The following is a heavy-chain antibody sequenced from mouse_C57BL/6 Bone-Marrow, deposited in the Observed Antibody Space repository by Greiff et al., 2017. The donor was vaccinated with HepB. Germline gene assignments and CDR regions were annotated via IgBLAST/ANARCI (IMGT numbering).Heavy chain of an antibody. J-gene: IGHJ2*01. CDR1: GYSITSDY. Sequence: EVQVVESGPGLVKPSQTLSLTCSVTGYSITSDYWNWIRKFPGNKLEYMGYISYSGSTYYNPSLKSRISITRDTSKNQYYLQLNSVTTEDTATYYCARFLTGGVGYFDYWGQGTTLTVSS. CDR3: ARFLTGGVGYFDY. CDR2: ISYSGST. D-gene: IGHD4-1*01. V-gene: IGHV3-8*01.